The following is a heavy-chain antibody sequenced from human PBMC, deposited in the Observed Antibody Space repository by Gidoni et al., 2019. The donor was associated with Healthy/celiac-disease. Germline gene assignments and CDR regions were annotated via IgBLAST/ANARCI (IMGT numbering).Heavy chain of an antibody. Sequence: QLQLQESGPGLVKPSETLSLTCTVSGGPISSSRYYWGWIRQPPGKGLKWIGSIYYSGSTYYNPSLKSRVTISVDTSKNQFSLKLSSVTAADTAVYYCARHPGLDYDFWSGRTSEYFQHWGQGTLVTVSS. CDR1: GGPISSSRYY. V-gene: IGHV4-39*01. CDR2: IYYSGST. D-gene: IGHD3-3*01. CDR3: ARHPGLDYDFWSGRTSEYFQH. J-gene: IGHJ1*01.